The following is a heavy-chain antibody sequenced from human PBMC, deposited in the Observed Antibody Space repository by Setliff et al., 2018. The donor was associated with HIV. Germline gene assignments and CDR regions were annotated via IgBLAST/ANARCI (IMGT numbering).Heavy chain of an antibody. CDR3: AKGPGFLTDF. D-gene: IGHD3-3*01. J-gene: IGHJ4*02. CDR1: GITFSDQW. V-gene: IGHV3-7*03. CDR2: INQDGSEK. Sequence: GESLKISCAASGITFSDQWMTWFRQPPGKGLEWVANINQDGSEKHYVDSVKGRFTVSRDNAKNSVHLQMNSLRDEDTAVYYCAKGPGFLTDFWGQGTLVTVSS.